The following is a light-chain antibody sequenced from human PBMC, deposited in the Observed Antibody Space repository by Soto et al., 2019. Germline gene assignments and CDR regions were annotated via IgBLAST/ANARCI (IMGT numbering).Light chain of an antibody. Sequence: EIVRTQSPATLSVSPGERATLSCRASQSVSSNLDWYQQKPGQAPRLLIYGASTRATGIPARFSGSGSGTEFTLTISSLQSEYFSVYYCQQDNHWPPMAFGQGTKVEIK. V-gene: IGKV3-15*01. J-gene: IGKJ1*01. CDR2: GAS. CDR1: QSVSSN. CDR3: QQDNHWPPMA.